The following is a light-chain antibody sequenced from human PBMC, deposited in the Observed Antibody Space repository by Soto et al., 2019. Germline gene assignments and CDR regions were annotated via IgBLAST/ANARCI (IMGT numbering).Light chain of an antibody. CDR1: HSINRN. Sequence: EILMTQSPATLSVSPGERVTLTGRASHSINRNLAWYQQKPGQAPRLLIYGASTRATGIPARFSGSGSGTEFTLTISSLQPDDVATYYCQHYNSYSEALGQGTKVDIK. CDR2: GAS. CDR3: QHYNSYSEA. V-gene: IGKV3-15*01. J-gene: IGKJ1*01.